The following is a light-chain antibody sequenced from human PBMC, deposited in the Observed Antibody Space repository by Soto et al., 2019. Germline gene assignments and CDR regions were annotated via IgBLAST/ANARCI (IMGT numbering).Light chain of an antibody. CDR1: QSISSN. CDR2: GPS. J-gene: IGKJ1*01. Sequence: EIVLTQSPATLSVSPGERATLSCRASQSISSNLAWYQQKPGQAPRLLIYGPSTRATGVPARFSGSGSGTEFTLTICSLQSEDFAMYYCQQYTHWPVWSFGQGTKVEIK. CDR3: QQYTHWPVWS. V-gene: IGKV3-15*01.